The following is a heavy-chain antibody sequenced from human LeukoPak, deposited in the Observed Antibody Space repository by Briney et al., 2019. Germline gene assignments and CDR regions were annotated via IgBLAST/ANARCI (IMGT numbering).Heavy chain of an antibody. Sequence: GESLQISCKGSGYFFTTYWIAWVRPMPGKGLEWMGIINPSDSNTRYSPSFQGQVTISADKSISTAFLQWSSLKTSDTAMYYCARLPTGYNYGSYSFDYWGQGTLVTVSS. CDR3: ARLPTGYNYGSYSFDY. J-gene: IGHJ4*02. CDR2: INPSDSNT. CDR1: GYFFTTYW. V-gene: IGHV5-51*01. D-gene: IGHD5-18*01.